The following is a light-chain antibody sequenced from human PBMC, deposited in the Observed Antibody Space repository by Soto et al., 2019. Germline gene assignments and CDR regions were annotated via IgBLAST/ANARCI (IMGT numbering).Light chain of an antibody. Sequence: EKLLTQSPATLSVSPGDRVTLSCRASQSVDINLAWYQQKAGQAPRLLIYGASSRATGIPARFSGSGSGTDFTLTISSLEPEDFAVYYCQQRSNWPGTFGGGTKVDIK. V-gene: IGKV3-11*01. CDR3: QQRSNWPGT. CDR2: GAS. J-gene: IGKJ4*01. CDR1: QSVDIN.